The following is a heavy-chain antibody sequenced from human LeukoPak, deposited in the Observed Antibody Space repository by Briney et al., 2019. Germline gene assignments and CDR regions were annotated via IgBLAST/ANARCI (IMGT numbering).Heavy chain of an antibody. CDR1: GGSISSGGYS. D-gene: IGHD5-18*01. CDR3: ARLMGSYDSDY. CDR2: VYYSEST. V-gene: IGHV4-30-2*03. Sequence: SQTLSLTCAVSGGSISSGGYSWSWIRQPPGEGLEWIGSVYYSESTSYNPSLKSRVTISVDTSKNQFSLKLSSVTAADTAVYYCARLMGSYDSDYWGQGTLVTVSS. J-gene: IGHJ4*02.